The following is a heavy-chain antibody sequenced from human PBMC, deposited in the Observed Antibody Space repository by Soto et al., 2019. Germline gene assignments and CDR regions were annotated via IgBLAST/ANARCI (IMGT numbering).Heavy chain of an antibody. CDR1: GFTFSTYA. CDR3: AKDPGSYPDSYYFDY. J-gene: IGHJ4*02. V-gene: IGHV3-23*01. CDR2: ISGSGGNT. Sequence: PGGSLRLSCAASGFTFSTYALSWVRQAPGKGLEWVSIISGSGGNTYYADSVKGRFTISRDNSKNTLYLQMNSLRAEDTAVYYYAKDPGSYPDSYYFDYWGQGTLVTVSS. D-gene: IGHD1-26*01.